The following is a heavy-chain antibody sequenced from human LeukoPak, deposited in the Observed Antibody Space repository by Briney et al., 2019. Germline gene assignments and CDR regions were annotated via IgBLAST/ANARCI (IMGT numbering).Heavy chain of an antibody. CDR2: INFGGST. Sequence: TPSETXSLTCTVSGGSINNSDYYWGWIXQPPGRGLEWIGSINFGGSTYFNPSLKSRVTMSIDTSNNDFSLRLSSVTAADTAVYSCARGNGWYPDWGQGTLVTVSS. D-gene: IGHD6-19*01. V-gene: IGHV4-39*02. CDR1: GGSINNSDYY. CDR3: ARGNGWYPD. J-gene: IGHJ4*02.